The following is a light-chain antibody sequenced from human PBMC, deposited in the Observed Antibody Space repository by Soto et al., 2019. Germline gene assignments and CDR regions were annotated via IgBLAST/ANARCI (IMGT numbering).Light chain of an antibody. Sequence: SYELTQTPSVSVSPGQTARITCSGDALPKQYAYWYQQKPGQAPVVLIYKDSERPSGIPERFSGSSSGTTVTLTISGVQAEDEADYYCQSTDSSGTHVVFGGGTKLTVL. J-gene: IGLJ2*01. CDR2: KDS. V-gene: IGLV3-25*03. CDR3: QSTDSSGTHVV. CDR1: ALPKQY.